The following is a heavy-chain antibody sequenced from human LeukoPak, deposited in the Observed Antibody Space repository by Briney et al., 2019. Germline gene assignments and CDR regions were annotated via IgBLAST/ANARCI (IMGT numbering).Heavy chain of an antibody. CDR1: GFTFSSYA. J-gene: IGHJ3*02. V-gene: IGHV3-23*01. D-gene: IGHD6-19*01. CDR3: ATTPPPLYSSGWWWAFDI. CDR2: ISGSGGST. Sequence: TGGSLRLSCAASGFTFSSYAMSWVRQAPGKGLEWVSAISGSGGSTYYADSVKGRFTISRDNSKNTLYLQMNSLRAEDTAVYYCATTPPPLYSSGWWWAFDIWGQGTMVTVSS.